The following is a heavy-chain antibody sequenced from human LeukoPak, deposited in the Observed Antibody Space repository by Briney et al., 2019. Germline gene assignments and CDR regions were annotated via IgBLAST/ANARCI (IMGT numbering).Heavy chain of an antibody. CDR2: ISAYNGNT. J-gene: IGHJ4*02. V-gene: IGHV1-18*01. Sequence: GASVEVSCKASGYTFTSYGISWVRQAPGQGLEWMGWISAYNGNTNYAQKLQGRVTMTTDTSTSTAYMELRSLRSDDTAVYYCARDRPHPYYYDSSGYSWGYRGQGTLVTVSS. D-gene: IGHD3-22*01. CDR1: GYTFTSYG. CDR3: ARDRPHPYYYDSSGYSWGY.